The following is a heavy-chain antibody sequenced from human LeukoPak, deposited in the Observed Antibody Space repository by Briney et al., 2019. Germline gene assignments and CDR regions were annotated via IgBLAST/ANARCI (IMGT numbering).Heavy chain of an antibody. Sequence: SETLSLTCTVSGGSISSSSYYWGWIRQPPGKGLEWIGSIYYSGSTYYNPSLKSRVTISVDTSKNQFSLKLSSVTAADTAVYYCARVGLWFGELLGALDVWGQGTMVTVSS. CDR1: GGSISSSSYY. D-gene: IGHD3-10*01. V-gene: IGHV4-39*07. J-gene: IGHJ3*01. CDR3: ARVGLWFGELLGALDV. CDR2: IYYSGST.